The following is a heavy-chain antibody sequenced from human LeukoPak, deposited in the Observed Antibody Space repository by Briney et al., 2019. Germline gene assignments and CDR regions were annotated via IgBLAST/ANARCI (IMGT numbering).Heavy chain of an antibody. CDR3: ATDCSSTSCYIDHDAFDI. V-gene: IGHV1-69*02. J-gene: IGHJ3*02. CDR1: GGTFSSYT. D-gene: IGHD2-2*02. CDR2: IIPILGIA. Sequence: ASVKVSCKASGGTFSSYTISWVRQAPGQGLEWMGRIIPILGIANYAQKFQGRVTITADKSTSTAYMELSSLGSEDTAVYYCATDCSSTSCYIDHDAFDIWGQGTMVTVSS.